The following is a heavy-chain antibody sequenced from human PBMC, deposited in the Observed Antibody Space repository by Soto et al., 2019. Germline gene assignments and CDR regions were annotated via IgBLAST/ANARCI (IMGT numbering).Heavy chain of an antibody. Sequence: LRLSCAASGFIFRSYWMSWVRQAPGKGLEWVANINQDGSEKYYVDSVRGRFIISRDNAEKSLYLQMNSLRAEDTALYYCARDGVAAGLYLDNWGQGTLVTVSS. J-gene: IGHJ4*02. D-gene: IGHD2-15*01. CDR1: GFIFRSYW. CDR2: INQDGSEK. V-gene: IGHV3-7*01. CDR3: ARDGVAAGLYLDN.